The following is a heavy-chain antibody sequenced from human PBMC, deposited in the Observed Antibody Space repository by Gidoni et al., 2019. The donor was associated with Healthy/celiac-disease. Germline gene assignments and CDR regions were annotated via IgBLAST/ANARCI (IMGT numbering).Heavy chain of an antibody. J-gene: IGHJ5*02. CDR3: ARGGGCSSTSCYTGRPNWFDP. V-gene: IGHV4-34*01. D-gene: IGHD2-2*02. Sequence: QVQLQQWGAGLLKPSETLSLTCAVYGWSFSRSYWSWIRQPPGKGLEWIGEINHRGSTNYNPSLKSRVTISVDTSKNQFSLKLSSVTAADTAVYYCARGGGCSSTSCYTGRPNWFDPWGQGTLVTVSS. CDR1: GWSFSRSY. CDR2: INHRGST.